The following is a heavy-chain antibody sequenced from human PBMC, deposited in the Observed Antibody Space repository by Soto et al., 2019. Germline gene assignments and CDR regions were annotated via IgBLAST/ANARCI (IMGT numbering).Heavy chain of an antibody. Sequence: GASVKVSCKVSGYTVTELSIHWVRQAPGQGLEWMGGIIPIFGTANYAQKFQGRVTITADKSTSTAYMELSSLRSEDTAVYYCAAGATPSGWYDAFDIWGQGTMVTVSS. V-gene: IGHV1-69*06. CDR2: IIPIFGTA. CDR3: AAGATPSGWYDAFDI. CDR1: GYTVTELS. D-gene: IGHD6-19*01. J-gene: IGHJ3*02.